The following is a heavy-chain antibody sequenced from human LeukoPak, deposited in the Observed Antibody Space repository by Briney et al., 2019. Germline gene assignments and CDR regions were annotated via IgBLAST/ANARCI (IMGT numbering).Heavy chain of an antibody. CDR2: ISSSGSTI. CDR3: ARGGSGWDDWFDP. Sequence: GGSLRLSCAASGFTFSSYEMNWVRQAPGKGLEWVSYISSSGSTIYYADSVKGRFTISRDNAQNSLYLQMNSLRAEDTAVYYCARGGSGWDDWFDPWGQGTLVTVSS. D-gene: IGHD6-19*01. J-gene: IGHJ5*02. CDR1: GFTFSSYE. V-gene: IGHV3-48*03.